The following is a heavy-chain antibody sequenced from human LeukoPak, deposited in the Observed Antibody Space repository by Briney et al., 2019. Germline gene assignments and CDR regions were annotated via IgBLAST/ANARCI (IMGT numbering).Heavy chain of an antibody. V-gene: IGHV5-51*01. J-gene: IGHJ6*02. D-gene: IGHD3-10*01. CDR2: IYPGDSDT. CDR3: ARHQRPLTYYYGSGSSYNGMDV. CDR1: GYSFTSYW. Sequence: GESLKISCKGSGYSFTSYWIGWVRQMPGKGLEWMGIIYPGDSDTRYSPSFQGQVTISADKSISTAYLQRSSLKASDTAMYYCARHQRPLTYYYGSGSSYNGMDVWGQGTTVTVSS.